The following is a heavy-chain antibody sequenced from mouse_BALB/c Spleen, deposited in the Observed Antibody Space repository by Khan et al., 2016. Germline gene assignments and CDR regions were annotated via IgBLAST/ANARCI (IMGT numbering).Heavy chain of an antibody. D-gene: IGHD2-14*01. CDR1: GYTFTTYY. Sequence: VQLQESGPELVKPGASVRISCKASGYTFTTYYIHWVKQRPGQGLEWIGWIYPGNVNAKYNEKFKGKATLTADKSSSTAYMQLSSLTSEDSAVYFYARNYYRYDEGLAYWGQGTLVTVSA. CDR3: ARNYYRYDEGLAY. V-gene: IGHV1S56*01. J-gene: IGHJ3*01. CDR2: IYPGNVNA.